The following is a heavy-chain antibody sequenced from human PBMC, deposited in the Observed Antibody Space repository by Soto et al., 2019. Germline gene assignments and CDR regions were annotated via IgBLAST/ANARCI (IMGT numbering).Heavy chain of an antibody. CDR2: INHSGST. CDR3: ARTRPAIRY. CDR1: GGSFSGYY. V-gene: IGHV4-34*01. J-gene: IGHJ4*02. Sequence: QVQLQQWGAGLLKPSETLSLTCAVSGGSFSGYYWSWIRQPPGKGQEWIGEINHSGSTNYNPSLKSRVTISVDTSKNQFSLKLSSVTAADTAVYYCARTRPAIRYWGQGTLVTVSS. D-gene: IGHD2-2*02.